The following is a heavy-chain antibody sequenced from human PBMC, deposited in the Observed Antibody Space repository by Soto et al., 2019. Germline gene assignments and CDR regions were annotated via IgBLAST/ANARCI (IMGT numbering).Heavy chain of an antibody. CDR3: APQKGGFQSFDY. CDR1: GFTFSSYA. J-gene: IGHJ4*02. CDR2: ISGSGGST. Sequence: EVPLLESGGGLVQPGGSLRLSCAASGFTFSSYAMSWVRQAPGKGLEWVSAISGSGGSTYYADSVKGRFTIARDNSKKTLYLQMKSLRAADTAVYYCAPQKGGFQSFDYWGQGTLVTVSS. V-gene: IGHV3-23*01. D-gene: IGHD3-16*01.